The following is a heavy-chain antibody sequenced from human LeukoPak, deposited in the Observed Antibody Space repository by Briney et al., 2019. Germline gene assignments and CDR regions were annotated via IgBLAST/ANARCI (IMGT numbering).Heavy chain of an antibody. D-gene: IGHD3-3*01. CDR3: ARITYDFWSGYYMPDDP. Sequence: ASVKVSCKASGYTFTNYGISWVRQAPGQGLEWMGWISIYNGNTDYAQKLRGRVTMTTDTPTSTAYMELRSLRSDDTAVYYCARITYDFWSGYYMPDDPWGQGTLVTVSS. V-gene: IGHV1-18*01. CDR1: GYTFTNYG. CDR2: ISIYNGNT. J-gene: IGHJ5*02.